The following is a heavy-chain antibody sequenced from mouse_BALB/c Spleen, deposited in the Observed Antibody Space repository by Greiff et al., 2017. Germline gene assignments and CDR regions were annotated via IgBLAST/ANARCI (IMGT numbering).Heavy chain of an antibody. CDR1: GDSITSGY. J-gene: IGHJ3*01. D-gene: IGHD2-1*01. CDR2: ISYSGST. Sequence: EVQLQESGPSLVKPSQTLSLTCSVTGDSITSGYWNWIRKFPGNKLEYMGYISYSGSTYYNPSLKSRISITRDTSKNQYYLQLNTVTTEDTATDDCARSDYGNPWFAYWGQGTLVTVSA. CDR3: ARSDYGNPWFAY. V-gene: IGHV3-8*02.